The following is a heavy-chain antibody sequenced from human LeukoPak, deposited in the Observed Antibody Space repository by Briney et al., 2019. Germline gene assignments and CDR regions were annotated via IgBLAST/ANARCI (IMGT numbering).Heavy chain of an antibody. J-gene: IGHJ6*02. CDR2: INSDGSAT. D-gene: IGHD3-22*01. V-gene: IGHV3-74*01. Sequence: PGGSLRLSCVASGFTLSTYWMHWVRQAPGKGLVWVSRINSDGSATSYADSVMVRFTISRDNSKNTLYLQMNSLRAEDTAVYYCARRLVISAYYYGMDVWGQGTTVTVSS. CDR1: GFTLSTYW. CDR3: ARRLVISAYYYGMDV.